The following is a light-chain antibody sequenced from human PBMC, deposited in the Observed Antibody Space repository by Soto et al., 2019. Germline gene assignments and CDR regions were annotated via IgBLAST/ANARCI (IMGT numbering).Light chain of an antibody. Sequence: DIVMTQSPDSLAVSLGERATINCKSSQTVLYSSNNKNYLAWYQQKPGQPPKLLIYWASTRESGVPDRFSGSGSGTDFTLTVSSLQPEDVEVYYCQQYFGTPITVGPGPRLEI. CDR2: WAS. CDR3: QQYFGTPIT. J-gene: IGKJ5*01. CDR1: QTVLYSSNNKNY. V-gene: IGKV4-1*01.